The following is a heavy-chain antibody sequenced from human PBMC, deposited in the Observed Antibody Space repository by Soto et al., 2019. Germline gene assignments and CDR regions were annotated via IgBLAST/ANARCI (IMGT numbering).Heavy chain of an antibody. CDR2: IYLGDSNT. CDR1: GYSFTSYW. D-gene: IGHD2-2*02. J-gene: IGHJ4*02. Sequence: VESLKISSKVSGYSFTSYWISWVRQMPGKGLEWMGIIYLGDSNTRYSPSFQGQVTISADKSISTAYLQWSSLKASDTAIYYCARQEYCSSTSCYTVDSWGQGTLVTVSS. V-gene: IGHV5-51*01. CDR3: ARQEYCSSTSCYTVDS.